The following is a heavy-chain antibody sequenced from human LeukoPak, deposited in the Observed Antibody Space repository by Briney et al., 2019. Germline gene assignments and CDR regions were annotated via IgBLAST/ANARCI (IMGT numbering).Heavy chain of an antibody. CDR3: AKDRISGSSWPHFDY. D-gene: IGHD6-13*01. J-gene: IGHJ4*02. V-gene: IGHV3-9*03. Sequence: GGSLRLSCAASGFTFDDYAMHWVRQAPGKGLEWVSGISWNSGSIGYADSVKGRFTISRDNAKNSLYLQMNSPRAEDMALYYCAKDRISGSSWPHFDYWGQGTLVTVSS. CDR1: GFTFDDYA. CDR2: ISWNSGSI.